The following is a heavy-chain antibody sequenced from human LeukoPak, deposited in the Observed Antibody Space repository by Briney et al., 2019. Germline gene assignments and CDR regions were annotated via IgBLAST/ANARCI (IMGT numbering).Heavy chain of an antibody. CDR2: INRSGST. Sequence: PSETLSLTCAVYGGSFSGYYWSWIRQPPGKGLEWIGEINRSGSTNYNPSLKSRVTMSVDTSKNQFSLKLSSVTAADSAVYYCARDSRLYSSSWYKYYYYDMDVWGKGTTVTVSS. D-gene: IGHD6-13*01. CDR1: GGSFSGYY. CDR3: ARDSRLYSSSWYKYYYYDMDV. J-gene: IGHJ6*03. V-gene: IGHV4-34*01.